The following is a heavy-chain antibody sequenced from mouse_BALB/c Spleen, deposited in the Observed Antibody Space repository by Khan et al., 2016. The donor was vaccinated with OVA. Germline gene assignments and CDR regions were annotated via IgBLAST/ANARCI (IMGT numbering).Heavy chain of an antibody. D-gene: IGHD2-10*02. J-gene: IGHJ3*01. CDR3: TRSVYANPLAY. Sequence: QVQLQQPGAELVKPGASVRLSCKAFGHPFISYYMFWVKQCPGQGLEWIGGINPSNGVTNFNEKFKTKVTLTVDNFSSTAYMQLSSLTSEASAVSYCTRSVYANPLAYLGQGTLVTVSA. CDR2: INPSNGVT. CDR1: GHPFISYY. V-gene: IGHV1S81*02.